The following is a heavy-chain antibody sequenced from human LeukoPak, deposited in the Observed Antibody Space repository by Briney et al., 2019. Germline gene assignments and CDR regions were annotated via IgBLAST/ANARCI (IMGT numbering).Heavy chain of an antibody. Sequence: TSETLSLTCTVSGGSISSYYWSWIRQPPGKGLEWIGYIYYSGSTNYNPSLKSRVTTSVDTSKNQFSLKLSSVTAADTAVYYCAREIDYGGNSGAFDIWGQGTMVTVSS. CDR2: IYYSGST. CDR1: GGSISSYY. D-gene: IGHD4-23*01. V-gene: IGHV4-59*01. CDR3: AREIDYGGNSGAFDI. J-gene: IGHJ3*02.